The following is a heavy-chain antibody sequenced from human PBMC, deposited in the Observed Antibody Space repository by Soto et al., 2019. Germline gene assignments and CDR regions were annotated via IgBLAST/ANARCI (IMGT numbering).Heavy chain of an antibody. CDR2: IYYSGST. D-gene: IGHD5-12*01. CDR3: AREGRLPPVHHYGMDV. CDR1: GGSISSYY. V-gene: IGHV4-59*12. Sequence: SETLSLTCTVSGGSISSYYWSWIRQPPGKGLEWIGYIYYSGSTNYNPSLKSRVTISVDTSKNQFSLKLSSVTAADTAVYYCAREGRLPPVHHYGMDVWGQGTTVTVSS. J-gene: IGHJ6*02.